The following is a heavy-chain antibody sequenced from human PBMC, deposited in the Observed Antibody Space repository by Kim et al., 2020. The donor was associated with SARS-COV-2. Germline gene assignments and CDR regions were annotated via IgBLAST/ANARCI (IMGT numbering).Heavy chain of an antibody. CDR2: IRSKAYGGTT. Sequence: GGSLRLSCTASRFTFGAYALSWFRQAPGKGLEWVGFIRSKAYGGTTEYAASVKGRFTISRDDSKSIAYLQMNSLKTEDTAVYYCTISTRYYYYGMDVWGLGTTVTVSS. D-gene: IGHD3-3*02. V-gene: IGHV3-49*03. J-gene: IGHJ6*02. CDR1: RFTFGAYA. CDR3: TISTRYYYYGMDV.